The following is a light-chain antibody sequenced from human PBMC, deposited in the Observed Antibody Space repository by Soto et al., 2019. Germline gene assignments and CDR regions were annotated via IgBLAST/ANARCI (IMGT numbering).Light chain of an antibody. CDR3: QQSYTTPWT. Sequence: DIQMTQSPSSLSASVGDRVTITCRASQSIGSYFNWYQQKPGKAPKLLIYAASALESGVPSRFSGSGAGTDLTLTIGSLQPGDFATYYCQQSYTTPWTFGQGTKVDMK. J-gene: IGKJ1*01. CDR2: AAS. V-gene: IGKV1-39*01. CDR1: QSIGSY.